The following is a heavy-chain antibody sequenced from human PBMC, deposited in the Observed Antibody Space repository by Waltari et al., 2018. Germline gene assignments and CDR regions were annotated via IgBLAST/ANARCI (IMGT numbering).Heavy chain of an antibody. V-gene: IGHV1-2*06. J-gene: IGHJ5*02. CDR2: INPNSGGT. Sequence: QVQLVQSGAEVKKPGASVTVSCKASGYTFTGYYMHWVRQAPGQGLEWMGRINPNSGGTNYAQKFQGRVTMTRDTSISTAYMELSRLRSDDTAVYYCARERIAAPFNWFDPWGQGTLVTVSS. CDR1: GYTFTGYY. CDR3: ARERIAAPFNWFDP. D-gene: IGHD6-6*01.